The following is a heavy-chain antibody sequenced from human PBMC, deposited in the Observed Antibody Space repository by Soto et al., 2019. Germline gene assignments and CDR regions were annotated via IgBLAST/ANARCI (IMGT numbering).Heavy chain of an antibody. CDR2: IYYSGST. D-gene: IGHD6-13*01. CDR3: ARAVSYTSSSFIYYYYGMDV. V-gene: IGHV4-59*01. J-gene: IGHJ6*02. CDR1: GGSISSYY. Sequence: SETLSLTCTVSGGSISSYYWSWIRQPPGKGLEWIGYIYYSGSTNYNPSLKSRVTISVDTSKNQFSLKLSSVTAADTAVFYCARAVSYTSSSFIYYYYGMDVWGPGTTVTVSS.